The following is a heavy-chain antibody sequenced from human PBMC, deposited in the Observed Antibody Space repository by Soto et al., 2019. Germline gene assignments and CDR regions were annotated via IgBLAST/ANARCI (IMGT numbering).Heavy chain of an antibody. Sequence: QVQLQESGPRLVRPSQTLSLTCTVSGESIDTAGYYWTWIRQRPGKGLEWLGFISHSGATYYNSSVKSRLSISLDSSQNQFSRKVSSVTAADTAGYFCSRGDYWGQGMLVTVSS. CDR3: SRGDY. V-gene: IGHV4-31*03. CDR1: GESIDTAGYY. J-gene: IGHJ4*02. CDR2: ISHSGAT.